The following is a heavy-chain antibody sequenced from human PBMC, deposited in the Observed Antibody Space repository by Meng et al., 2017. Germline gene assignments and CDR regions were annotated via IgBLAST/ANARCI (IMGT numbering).Heavy chain of an antibody. CDR3: AKAYYDFMNFSAFDI. J-gene: IGHJ3*02. V-gene: IGHV3-9*01. D-gene: IGHD3-3*01. Sequence: SLKISCAASGFTFDDYAVHWVRQAPGKGLEWVSGISWNSGSIGYADSVKGRFTISRDNAKNYLYLQMNSLRAEDTALYYCAKAYYDFMNFSAFDIWGQGTMVTVSS. CDR2: ISWNSGSI. CDR1: GFTFDDYA.